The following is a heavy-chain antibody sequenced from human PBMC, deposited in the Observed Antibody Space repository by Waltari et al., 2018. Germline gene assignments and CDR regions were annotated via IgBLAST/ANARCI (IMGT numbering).Heavy chain of an antibody. CDR2: VYYRGTT. CDR3: ARMYYYDYYYGMDV. V-gene: IGHV4-59*11. D-gene: IGHD3-10*01. CDR1: GGSLSDHF. J-gene: IGHJ6*02. Sequence: QVQLQESGPGLVKSSETLSLTCSVSGGSLSDHFWSWVRQSPGKGLVWIGNVYYRGTTSHNPSLKSRVTISIDTSKNQFSLKLNSVTAADTAIYYCARMYYYDYYYGMDVWGQGTTVIVSS.